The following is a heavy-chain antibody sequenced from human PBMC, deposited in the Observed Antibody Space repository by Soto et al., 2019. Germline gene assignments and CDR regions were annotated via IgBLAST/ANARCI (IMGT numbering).Heavy chain of an antibody. CDR3: VKDRDSNRWPSRDV. CDR1: GYTFTRNG. Sequence: ASVKVSCKTSGYTFTRNGISWVRQAPGQGLEWMGWISPNSGNIKYAQKLQGRVIMTTDKSTSTAYMELRSLRFDDTAVYYCVKDRDSNRWPSRDVWGPGTTVTV. CDR2: ISPNSGNI. D-gene: IGHD3-22*01. J-gene: IGHJ6*02. V-gene: IGHV1-18*01.